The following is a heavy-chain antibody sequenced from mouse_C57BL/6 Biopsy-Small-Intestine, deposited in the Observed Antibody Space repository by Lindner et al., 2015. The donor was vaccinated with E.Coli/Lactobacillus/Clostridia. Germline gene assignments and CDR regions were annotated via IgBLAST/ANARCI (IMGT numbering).Heavy chain of an antibody. D-gene: IGHD1-1*01. V-gene: IGHV1-7*01. CDR2: INPASGYS. Sequence: VQLQESGAELAKPGASVKLSCKASGYTFTTFWVHWVKQRPGQGLEWIGFINPASGYSIYNQKFKDKATLTADKSSTTAYMQLSSLTYEDSAVYYCARHSIYFGSSSFDYWGQGTTLTVSS. CDR1: GYTFTTFW. J-gene: IGHJ2*01. CDR3: ARHSIYFGSSSFDY.